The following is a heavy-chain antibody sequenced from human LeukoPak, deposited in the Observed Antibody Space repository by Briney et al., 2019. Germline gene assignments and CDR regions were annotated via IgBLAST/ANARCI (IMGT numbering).Heavy chain of an antibody. V-gene: IGHV1-18*01. D-gene: IGHD1-26*01. CDR1: GYTFTSYG. Sequence: GASVKVSCKASGYTFTSYGISWVRQAPGQGLEWMGWISAYNGNTNYAQKLQGRVTMTTDTSTSTAYMELRSLRSDDTAVYYCARVTPSGSYLASYGMDVWAQGTTVTVSS. CDR3: ARVTPSGSYLASYGMDV. J-gene: IGHJ6*02. CDR2: ISAYNGNT.